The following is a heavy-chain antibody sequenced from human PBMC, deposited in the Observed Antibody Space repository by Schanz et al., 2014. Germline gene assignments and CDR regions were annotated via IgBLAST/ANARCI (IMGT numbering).Heavy chain of an antibody. D-gene: IGHD5-12*01. CDR1: GSTFSNYW. CDR3: ARDGYNAYDLKRGDY. Sequence: EVQLVESGGGLVQPGGSLRLSCAVSGSTFSNYWMTWVRQAPGKGLEWVANINQDASEKYYVDSVKGRFTVSRDNAKNSLFLQMNSLRAEDTAVYYCARDGYNAYDLKRGDYWGQGTQVAVSS. V-gene: IGHV3-7*01. CDR2: INQDASEK. J-gene: IGHJ4*02.